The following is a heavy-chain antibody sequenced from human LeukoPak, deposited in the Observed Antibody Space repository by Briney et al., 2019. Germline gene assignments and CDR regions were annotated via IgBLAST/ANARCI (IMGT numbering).Heavy chain of an antibody. V-gene: IGHV3-9*03. CDR1: AFTFDDYA. CDR3: AKDVSRMSYYYMDV. J-gene: IGHJ6*03. Sequence: GGSLRLSCAAAAFTFDDYAMHWVRQAPGKGLEWVSGISWNSGSIGYADSVKGRFTISRDNGKNSLYLQTNSLRAEDMALYYCAKDVSRMSYYYMDVWGKGTTVTVSS. CDR2: ISWNSGSI. D-gene: IGHD2-15*01.